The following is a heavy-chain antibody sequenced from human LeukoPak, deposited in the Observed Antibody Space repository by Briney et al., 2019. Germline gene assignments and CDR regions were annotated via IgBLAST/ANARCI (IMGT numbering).Heavy chain of an antibody. CDR2: IYYSGSSNNNPSLN. CDR3: ARAPLRWPPNGRRFDY. D-gene: IGHD4-23*01. Sequence: SETLSLTCGVSGGSISGYYWSWIRQSPGKGLEWIGNIYYSGSSNNNPSLNNYNPSLKSRVTISVDTSKDQFSLKLSSVTAADTAVYYCARAPLRWPPNGRRFDYWGQGTLVTVSS. V-gene: IGHV4-59*12. J-gene: IGHJ4*02. CDR1: GGSISGYY.